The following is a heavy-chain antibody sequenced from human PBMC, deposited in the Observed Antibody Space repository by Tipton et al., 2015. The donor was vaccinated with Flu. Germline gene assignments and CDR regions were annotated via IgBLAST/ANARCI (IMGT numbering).Heavy chain of an antibody. CDR2: IYSDGDT. Sequence: LSLTCAVSGDSISSDFYWAWIRQFPGKGLEWVSVIYSDGDTYYADSVKGRFTISRDNSKNTLYLQMNSLRAEDTAVYYCARDNYGDYVRGVTRWFDPWGQGTLVTVSS. J-gene: IGHJ5*02. D-gene: IGHD4-17*01. CDR1: GDSISSDFY. CDR3: ARDNYGDYVRGVTRWFDP. V-gene: IGHV3-53*01.